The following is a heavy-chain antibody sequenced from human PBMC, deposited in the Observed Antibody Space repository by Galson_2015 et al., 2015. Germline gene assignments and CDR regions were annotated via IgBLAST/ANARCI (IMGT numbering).Heavy chain of an antibody. CDR2: IKSKTDGGTT. Sequence: SLRLSCAASGFTFSNAWMSWVRQAPGKGLEWVGRIKSKTDGGTTDYAAPVKGRFTISRDDSKNTLYLQMNSLKTEDTAVDYCTTENRPYDFWSGYYPGWFDPWGQGTLVTVSS. D-gene: IGHD3-3*01. CDR3: TTENRPYDFWSGYYPGWFDP. J-gene: IGHJ5*02. V-gene: IGHV3-15*01. CDR1: GFTFSNAW.